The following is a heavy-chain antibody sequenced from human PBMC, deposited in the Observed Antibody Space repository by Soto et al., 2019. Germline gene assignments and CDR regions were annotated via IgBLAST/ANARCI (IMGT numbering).Heavy chain of an antibody. V-gene: IGHV4-61*01. Sequence: QVQLQESGPGLVKPSETLSLTCTVSGGSVSSGHYYWGWIRQPPGKGLEWIGYIYYNGSTNYNPSLKSRVTISGDTSKNQLSLKLNSVTAADTAMYYCARDLGRFDYNDSGWFAPWGRGTLVTVSS. CDR3: ARDLGRFDYNDSGWFAP. D-gene: IGHD4-17*01. CDR2: IYYNGST. CDR1: GGSVSSGHYY. J-gene: IGHJ5*02.